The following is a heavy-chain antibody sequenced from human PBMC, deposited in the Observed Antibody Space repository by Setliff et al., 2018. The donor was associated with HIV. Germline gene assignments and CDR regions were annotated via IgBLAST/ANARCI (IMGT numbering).Heavy chain of an antibody. CDR3: ARAMRGVVVTNMYYYYGMDV. CDR1: GYSISSGYY. J-gene: IGHJ6*02. D-gene: IGHD2-21*02. CDR2: IYHSGST. Sequence: ETLSLTCTVSGYSISSGYYWGWIRQPPGKGLEWIGSIYHSGSTYYNPSLKSRVTISVDTSKNQFSLKLSSVTAADTAVYYCARAMRGVVVTNMYYYYGMDVWGQGTTVTSP. V-gene: IGHV4-38-2*02.